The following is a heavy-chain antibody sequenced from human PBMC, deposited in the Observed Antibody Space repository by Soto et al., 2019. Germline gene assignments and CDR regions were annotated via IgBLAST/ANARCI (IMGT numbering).Heavy chain of an antibody. CDR3: VKDEGIEAMDV. D-gene: IGHD3-3*02. J-gene: IGHJ6*01. CDR1: GFTFSRNT. CDR2: ITSSGSYV. Sequence: PWGSLRLSCVPGGFTFSRNTMNWVRQAPGKGLEWVASITSSGSYVYYADSVKGRFSASRDNAKNSLSLQMDSLRPYDTAIYFCVKDEGIEAMDVWGQGTTVTGSS. V-gene: IGHV3-21*01.